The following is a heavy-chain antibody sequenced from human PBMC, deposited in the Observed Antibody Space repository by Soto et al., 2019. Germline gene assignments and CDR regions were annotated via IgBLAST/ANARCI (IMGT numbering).Heavy chain of an antibody. Sequence: ASETLSLTCSVSDDSINSDKYYWGWIRQPPGKGLEWIGSIYYRGNAYYNSSLQTRVTISLDKSKSQFSLKLNSVTAADSAVYFCARLEGLATISYYFDFWGPRAPVTVSS. CDR3: ARLEGLATISYYFDF. CDR2: IYYRGNA. D-gene: IGHD3-3*01. CDR1: DDSINSDKYY. V-gene: IGHV4-39*01. J-gene: IGHJ4*02.